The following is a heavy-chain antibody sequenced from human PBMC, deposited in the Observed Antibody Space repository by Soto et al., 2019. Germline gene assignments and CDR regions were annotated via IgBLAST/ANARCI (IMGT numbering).Heavy chain of an antibody. D-gene: IGHD4-17*01. CDR2: ISAYNGNT. CDR3: ARDFPDGDYFYYFDY. CDR1: GYTFTSYG. J-gene: IGHJ4*02. V-gene: IGHV1-18*01. Sequence: ASVKVSCKASGYTFTSYGISWVRQAPGQGLEWMGWISAYNGNTNYAQKLQGRVTMTTDTSTSTAYMELRSLRSDDTAVYYCARDFPDGDYFYYFDYWGQGTLVTVSS.